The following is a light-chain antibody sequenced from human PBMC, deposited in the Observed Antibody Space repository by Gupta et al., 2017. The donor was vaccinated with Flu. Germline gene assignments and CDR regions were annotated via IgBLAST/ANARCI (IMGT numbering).Light chain of an antibody. J-gene: IGLJ1*01. CDR2: EVT. V-gene: IGLV2-14*01. Sequence: QSALTQPASVSGSPGQSITISCTGTNSDVGAYNFVSWYQQYPGKAPKLIIYEVTNRPSGVSHRFSGSKSGNTASLTISGLQADDEADYYCTSYRTSSTVFGTGTKVTVL. CDR3: TSYRTSSTV. CDR1: NSDVGAYNF.